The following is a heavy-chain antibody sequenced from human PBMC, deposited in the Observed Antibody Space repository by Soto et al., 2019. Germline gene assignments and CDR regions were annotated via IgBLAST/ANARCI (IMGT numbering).Heavy chain of an antibody. J-gene: IGHJ5*02. CDR1: GSTFSSYA. V-gene: IGHV3-23*01. CDR3: ANEPESDYGDYMAGWFDP. CDR2: ICGSGGST. Sequence: GGSLRLSCAASGSTFSSYAMSWVRQAPGKGLEWVSAICGSGGSTYYADSVKGRFTISRDNSKNTLSLQMNSLRAEDTAVYYCANEPESDYGDYMAGWFDPWGQGTLVTVSS. D-gene: IGHD4-17*01.